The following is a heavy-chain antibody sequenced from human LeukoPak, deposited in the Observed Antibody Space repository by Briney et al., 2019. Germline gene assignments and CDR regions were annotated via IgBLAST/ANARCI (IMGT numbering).Heavy chain of an antibody. CDR2: IYSSGST. CDR1: GGSISSYH. V-gene: IGHV4-59*08. D-gene: IGHD2-15*01. Sequence: SSETLSLTWTVSGGSISSYHWSWIRQPPGKGLEWIGYIYSSGSTSYNPSLKSRVAISVDTSKNQFSLKLSSVTAADTAVYYCARRISGGSSDYWGQGTLVTVSS. CDR3: ARRISGGSSDY. J-gene: IGHJ4*02.